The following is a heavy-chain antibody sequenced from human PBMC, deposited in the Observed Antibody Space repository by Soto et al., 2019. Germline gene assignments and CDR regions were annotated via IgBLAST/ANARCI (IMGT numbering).Heavy chain of an antibody. V-gene: IGHV3-15*01. Sequence: GGSLRLSCAASRLSVTNSWLSWIRQTPGKWLEWVGRRKPKTYRGETIQYAATVKGRFIISRDDSKDILYSEMTSLKIDDTGVYYCSTAGQWYFWTASYFEHWGQGXPVTVYS. J-gene: IGHJ4*02. CDR3: STAGQWYFWTASYFEH. CDR2: RKPKTYRGETI. D-gene: IGHD3-3*01. CDR1: RLSVTNSW.